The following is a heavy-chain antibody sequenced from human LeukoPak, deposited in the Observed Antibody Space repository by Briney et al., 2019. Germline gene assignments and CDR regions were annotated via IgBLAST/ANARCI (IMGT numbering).Heavy chain of an antibody. CDR3: VKEFYGDYGDY. J-gene: IGHJ4*02. V-gene: IGHV3-64D*06. Sequence: GGSLRLSCSASGFTFSRYDMHWVRQAPGKGLEFVSSISTDGGRTYYADSVKGRFSTSRDNSKHTLYLQMSSLRADDTAVYYRVKEFYGDYGDYWGQGTLVTVSS. CDR2: ISTDGGRT. D-gene: IGHD4/OR15-4a*01. CDR1: GFTFSRYD.